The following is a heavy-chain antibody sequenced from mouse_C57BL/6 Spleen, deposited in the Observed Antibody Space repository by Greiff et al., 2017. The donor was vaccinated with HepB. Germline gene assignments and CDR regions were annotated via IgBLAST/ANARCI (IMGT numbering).Heavy chain of an antibody. CDR1: GFTFSNYW. CDR3: TTLFITTVVADY. Sequence: EVKLMESGGGLVQPGGSMKLSCVASGFTFSNYWMNWVRQSPEKGLEWVAQIRLKSDNYATHYAESVKGRFTISRDDSKSSVYLQMNNLRAEDTGIYYCTTLFITTVVADYWGQGTTLTVSS. V-gene: IGHV6-3*01. CDR2: IRLKSDNYAT. J-gene: IGHJ2*01. D-gene: IGHD1-1*01.